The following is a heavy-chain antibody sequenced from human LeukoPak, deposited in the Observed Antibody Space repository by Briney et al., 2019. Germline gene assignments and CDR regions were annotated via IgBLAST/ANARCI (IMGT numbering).Heavy chain of an antibody. CDR2: MWYDGSNK. J-gene: IGHJ4*02. D-gene: IGHD2-15*01. V-gene: IGHV3-33*01. Sequence: GRSLRLSCAASGLTFSSYGMHWVRQAPGKGLEWVAVMWYDGSNKYYADSVKGRFTISRDNSKNTLYLQMNSLRAEDTAVYYCARDHRRLVVAATQYYFDYWGQGTLVTVSS. CDR3: ARDHRRLVVAATQYYFDY. CDR1: GLTFSSYG.